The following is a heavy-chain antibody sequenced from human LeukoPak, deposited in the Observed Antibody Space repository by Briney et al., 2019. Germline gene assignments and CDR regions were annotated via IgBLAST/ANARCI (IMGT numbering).Heavy chain of an antibody. CDR3: ARGLSPRTTTVGY. CDR1: GFTVSSYG. D-gene: IGHD4-11*01. V-gene: IGHV3-33*01. CDR2: IWYDGSNK. Sequence: GGSLRLSCAASGFTVSSYGMFWVRQAPGKGLECVAIIWYDGSNKYCADSVKGRFTISRDNSKNTLYLQMNNLRAEDTAVYYCARGLSPRTTTVGYWGQGTLVTVSS. J-gene: IGHJ4*02.